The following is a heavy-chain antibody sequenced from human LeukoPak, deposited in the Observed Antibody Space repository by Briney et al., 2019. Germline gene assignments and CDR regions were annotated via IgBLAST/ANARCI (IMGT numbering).Heavy chain of an antibody. CDR2: INHSGST. CDR1: GGSFSGYY. J-gene: IGHJ4*02. V-gene: IGHV4-34*01. CDR3: ARGSLYGSXRKQYYFDY. D-gene: IGHD3-10*01. Sequence: SETLSLTCAVYGGSFSGYYWSWIRQPPGEGLEWIGEINHSGSTNYNPSLKSRVTISVDTSKNQFSLKLSSVTAADTAVYYCARGSLYGSXRKQYYFDYWGQGTLVTVSS.